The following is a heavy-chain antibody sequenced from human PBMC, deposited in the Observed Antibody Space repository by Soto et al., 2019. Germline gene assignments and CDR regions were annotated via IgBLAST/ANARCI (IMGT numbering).Heavy chain of an antibody. J-gene: IGHJ4*02. CDR1: GGTFRSST. D-gene: IGHD4-17*01. CDR3: VRVYGEIDY. Sequence: ASVKVYCKASGGTFRSSTISWVRQAPGQGLEWMGRIIPILGNTGYAQQFQGRVTMTRSTSINTAYMELSSLRSEDTAVYYCVRVYGEIDYWGQGTLVTVSS. V-gene: IGHV1-8*02. CDR2: IIPILGNT.